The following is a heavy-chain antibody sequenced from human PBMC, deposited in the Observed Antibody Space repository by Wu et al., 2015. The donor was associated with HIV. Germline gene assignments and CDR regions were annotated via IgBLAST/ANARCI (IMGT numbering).Heavy chain of an antibody. D-gene: IGHD3-10*01. CDR3: ARGRDRSGFGEFGTYFDY. J-gene: IGHJ4*02. Sequence: QVQLVQSGAEVKKPGASVKVSCKASGYTFTSYGISWVRQAPGQGLEWMGWISAYNGNTNYAQKLQGRVTMTTDTSTSTAYMELRSLRSDDTAVYYCARGRDRSGFGEFGTYFDYVGPGEXWSTVSS. CDR1: GYTFTSYG. V-gene: IGHV1-18*01. CDR2: ISAYNGNT.